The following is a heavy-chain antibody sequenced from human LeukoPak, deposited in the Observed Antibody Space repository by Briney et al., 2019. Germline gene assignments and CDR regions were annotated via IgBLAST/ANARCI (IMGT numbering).Heavy chain of an antibody. CDR3: ARDGHDFWSGYFYY. J-gene: IGHJ4*02. CDR2: ISAYNGNT. D-gene: IGHD3-3*01. Sequence: ASVKVSCKASGYTFTSYGISWVRQAPGQGLEWMGWISAYNGNTNYAQKLQGRVTMTTDTSTSIAYMELRSLRSDDTAVYYCARDGHDFWSGYFYYWGQGTLVTVSS. CDR1: GYTFTSYG. V-gene: IGHV1-18*01.